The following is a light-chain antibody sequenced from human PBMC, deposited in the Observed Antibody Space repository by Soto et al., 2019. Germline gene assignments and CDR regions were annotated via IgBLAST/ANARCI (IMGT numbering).Light chain of an antibody. J-gene: IGKJ1*01. Sequence: EVVLTQSPATLSLSPGERATLSCRASQNVRTFLDWYQQKPGQAPRLLIYAASNRATGIPARFSVSGSGTDFTLTIISLEPEDFAVYYCQQHSHWPPWTFGQGTRVEIQ. CDR3: QQHSHWPPWT. CDR2: AAS. CDR1: QNVRTF. V-gene: IGKV3-11*01.